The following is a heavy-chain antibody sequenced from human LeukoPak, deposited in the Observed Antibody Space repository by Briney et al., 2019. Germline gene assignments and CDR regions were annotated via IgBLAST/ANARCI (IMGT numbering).Heavy chain of an antibody. CDR2: ISGSGGST. CDR1: GFTFSSYA. D-gene: IGHD6-13*01. CDR3: AKDRVSIAAAGNFDY. J-gene: IGHJ4*02. Sequence: GGSLRLSCAASGFTFSSYAMSWLRQAPGKGLEWVSAISGSGGSTYYADSVKGRFTISRDNSKNTLYLQMNSLRAEDTAVYYCAKDRVSIAAAGNFDYWGQGTLVTVSS. V-gene: IGHV3-23*01.